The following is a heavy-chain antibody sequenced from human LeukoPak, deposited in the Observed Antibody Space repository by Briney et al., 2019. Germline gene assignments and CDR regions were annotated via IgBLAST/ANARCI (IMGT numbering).Heavy chain of an antibody. J-gene: IGHJ4*02. CDR2: ISHDGNSR. D-gene: IGHD2-15*01. CDR1: GFSFYNLA. V-gene: IGHV3-30*04. CDR3: ASDSAWNLHGGYLAH. Sequence: GGSLRLSCATSGFSFYNLAFHWGRQAPGKGLEWVSLISHDGNSRKYAYSVKGRFIVSRDNSKNTLYLQMNSLRSEDTAVYYCASDSAWNLHGGYLAHWGQGTLVSVSS.